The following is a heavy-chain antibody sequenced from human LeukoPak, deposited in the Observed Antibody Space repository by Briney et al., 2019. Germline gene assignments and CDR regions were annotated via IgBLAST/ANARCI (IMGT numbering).Heavy chain of an antibody. CDR3: ASKAAARRGYFDY. J-gene: IGHJ4*02. CDR2: IIPIFGTA. CDR1: GGTFSSYA. V-gene: IGHV1-69*13. Sequence: SVKVSCKASGGTFSSYAISWVRQAPGQGLEWMGGIIPIFGTANYAQKFQGRVTITADETTSTAYMELSSLRSEDTAVYYCASKAAARRGYFDYWGQGTLVTVSS. D-gene: IGHD6-13*01.